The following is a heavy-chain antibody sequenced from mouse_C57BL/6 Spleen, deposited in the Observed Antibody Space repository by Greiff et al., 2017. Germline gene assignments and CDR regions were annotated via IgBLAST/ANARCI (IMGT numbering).Heavy chain of an antibody. CDR1: GFTFSSYG. CDR3: ARQYGNQFAY. V-gene: IGHV5-6*01. Sequence: DVHLVESGGDLVKPGGSLKLSCAASGFTFSSYGMSWVRQTPDKRLEWVATISSGGSYTYYPDSVKGRFTISRDNAKNTLYLQMSSLKSEDTAMYYCARQYGNQFAYWGQGTLVTVSA. CDR2: ISSGGSYT. D-gene: IGHD2-1*01. J-gene: IGHJ3*01.